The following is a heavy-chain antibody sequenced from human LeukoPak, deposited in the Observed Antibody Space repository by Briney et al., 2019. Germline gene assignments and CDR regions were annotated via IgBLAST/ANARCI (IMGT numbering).Heavy chain of an antibody. Sequence: SVTVSCKASGGTFSSYSISWVRQAPGQGLEWMGGIIPIFGTANYAQKFQGRVTITTDESTSTAYMELSSLRSEDTAVYYCAREGGAAAGTAYYYYYMDVWGKGTTVTVSS. D-gene: IGHD6-13*01. J-gene: IGHJ6*03. CDR3: AREGGAAAGTAYYYYYMDV. CDR1: GGTFSSYS. CDR2: IIPIFGTA. V-gene: IGHV1-69*05.